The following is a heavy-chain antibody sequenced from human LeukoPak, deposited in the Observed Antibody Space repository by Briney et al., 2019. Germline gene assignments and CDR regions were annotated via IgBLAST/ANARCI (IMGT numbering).Heavy chain of an antibody. CDR2: IWYDGSNK. Sequence: GRSPRLSCAASGFTFSSYGMHWVRQAPGKGLEWVAVIWYDGSNKYYADSVKGRFTISRDNAKNTLYLQMNSLRAEDTAVYYCARVSYDFWSGYLTDYWGQGTLVTVSS. CDR1: GFTFSSYG. J-gene: IGHJ4*02. V-gene: IGHV3-33*01. CDR3: ARVSYDFWSGYLTDY. D-gene: IGHD3-3*01.